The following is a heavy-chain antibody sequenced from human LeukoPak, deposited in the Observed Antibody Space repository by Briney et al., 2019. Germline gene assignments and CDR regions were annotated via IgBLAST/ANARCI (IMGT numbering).Heavy chain of an antibody. V-gene: IGHV3-33*01. D-gene: IGHD3-10*01. Sequence: GGSLRLSCAASGFTFSSYGTHWVRQAPGKGLEWVAVIWYDGSNKYYADSVKGRFTISRDNSKNTLYLQMNSLRAEDTAVYYCARDTGTGGPSGSGSHYYYGMDVWGQGTTVTVSS. CDR1: GFTFSSYG. CDR3: ARDTGTGGPSGSGSHYYYGMDV. CDR2: IWYDGSNK. J-gene: IGHJ6*02.